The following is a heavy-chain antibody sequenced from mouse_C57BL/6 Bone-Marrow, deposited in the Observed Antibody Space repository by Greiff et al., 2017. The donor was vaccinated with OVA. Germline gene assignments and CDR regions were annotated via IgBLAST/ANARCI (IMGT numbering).Heavy chain of an antibody. Sequence: EVQVVESGGGLVKPGGSLKLSCAASGFTFSSYAMSWVRQTPEKRLEWVATISDGGSYTYYPDNVKGRFTISRDNAKNNLYLQMSHLKSEDTAMYYCAREGLRLGGFFDYWGQGTTLTVSS. J-gene: IGHJ2*01. CDR2: ISDGGSYT. D-gene: IGHD4-1*01. CDR1: GFTFSSYA. CDR3: AREGLRLGGFFDY. V-gene: IGHV5-4*01.